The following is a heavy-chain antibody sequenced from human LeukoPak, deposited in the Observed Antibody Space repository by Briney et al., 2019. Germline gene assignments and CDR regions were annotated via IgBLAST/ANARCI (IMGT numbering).Heavy chain of an antibody. CDR2: IYYSGST. Sequence: PSQTLSLTCTVSGGSISSYYWSWIRQPPGKGLEWIGYIYYSGSTNYNPSLKSRVTISVDTSKNQFSLKLSSVTAADTAVYYCARVIGSGSLDYYYYYMDVWGKGTTVTISS. CDR3: ARVIGSGSLDYYYYYMDV. V-gene: IGHV4-59*01. J-gene: IGHJ6*03. D-gene: IGHD3-10*01. CDR1: GGSISSYY.